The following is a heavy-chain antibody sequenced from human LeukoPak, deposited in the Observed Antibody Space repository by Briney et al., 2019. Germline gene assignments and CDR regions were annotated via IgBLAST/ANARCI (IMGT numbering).Heavy chain of an antibody. J-gene: IGHJ3*02. V-gene: IGHV1-2*02. D-gene: IGHD4-17*01. CDR1: GYTFTRYY. CDR3: ARPRDYGDYDAFDI. Sequence: ASVKVSCKASGYTFTRYYMHWVRQAPGQGLEWMGWINPNSGGTNYAQKFQGRVTMTSDTSISTDYMELSRLRFDDTAVYYCARPRDYGDYDAFDIWGQGTMVTVSS. CDR2: INPNSGGT.